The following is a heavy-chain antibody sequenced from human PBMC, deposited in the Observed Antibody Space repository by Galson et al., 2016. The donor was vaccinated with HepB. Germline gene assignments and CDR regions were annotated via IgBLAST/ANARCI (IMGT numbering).Heavy chain of an antibody. Sequence: SVKVSCKGSGYSFNSYALHWVRQAPGQRLEWVGWINAGNGNTRSSQKFQGRVTITSDTSASTVYMELSSLRPEDTAIYYCARGDYDILTGYYVASFDVWGQGTVVTVSS. D-gene: IGHD3-9*01. J-gene: IGHJ3*01. V-gene: IGHV1-3*01. CDR1: GYSFNSYA. CDR2: INAGNGNT. CDR3: ARGDYDILTGYYVASFDV.